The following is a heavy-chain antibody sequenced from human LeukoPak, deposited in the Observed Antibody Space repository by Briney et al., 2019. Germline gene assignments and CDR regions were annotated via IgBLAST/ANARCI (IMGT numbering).Heavy chain of an antibody. CDR2: IYRGGGT. D-gene: IGHD2-15*01. CDR1: GFTVSSIY. V-gene: IGHV3-53*01. J-gene: IGHJ6*02. Sequence: PGGSLRLSCAASGFTVSSIYMSWVRQAPCKGLEWVSIIYRGGGTSYANSVRGRFIISRDNSKNTLYLQMNSLRAEDTAVYYCARGAAPDVWGQGTTVTVSS. CDR3: ARGAAPDV.